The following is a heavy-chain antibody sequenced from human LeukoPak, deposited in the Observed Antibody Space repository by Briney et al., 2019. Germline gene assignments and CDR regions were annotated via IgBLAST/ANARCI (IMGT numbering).Heavy chain of an antibody. CDR3: ARAYSSGWYWDFDY. J-gene: IGHJ4*02. V-gene: IGHV3-30-3*01. CDR2: ISYDGSKK. Sequence: GGSLRLSCVASGLNFNSRWMDWVRRAPGKGLEWVAVISYDGSKKYHADSMKGRFTISRDNSKNTLYLQMNSLRAEDAAVYYCARAYSSGWYWDFDYWGQGTLVTVSS. D-gene: IGHD6-19*01. CDR1: GLNFNSRW.